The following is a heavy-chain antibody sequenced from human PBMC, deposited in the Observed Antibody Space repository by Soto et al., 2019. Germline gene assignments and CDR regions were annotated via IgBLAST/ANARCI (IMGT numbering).Heavy chain of an antibody. Sequence: PSGTLYLTCSVSGGSIIGSYWSWIRQSPGKGLEWLGYVYYTGSTNYSPSLRSRVSISVDTSKNEFSLRLSSVTAADTAVYFCARSVAVPGAHIDYWGQGTQVTVSS. CDR3: ARSVAVPGAHIDY. V-gene: IGHV4-59*01. CDR1: GGSIIGSY. D-gene: IGHD6-19*01. J-gene: IGHJ4*02. CDR2: VYYTGST.